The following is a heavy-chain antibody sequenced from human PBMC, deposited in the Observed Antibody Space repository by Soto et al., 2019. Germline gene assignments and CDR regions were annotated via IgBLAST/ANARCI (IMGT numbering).Heavy chain of an antibody. CDR1: GFAVTNHY. J-gene: IGHJ4*02. CDR2: IYSGGST. V-gene: IGHV3-53*01. Sequence: EVQLVESGGGLIQPGGSLRLSCATSGFAVTNHYMTWVRQAPGKGLDWVSVIYSGGSTYYADSVQGRFTISRDTSENTLYLQLNSLRAEDTAMYYGARGSGYDGFDYWGQGTLVTVSS. D-gene: IGHD5-12*01. CDR3: ARGSGYDGFDY.